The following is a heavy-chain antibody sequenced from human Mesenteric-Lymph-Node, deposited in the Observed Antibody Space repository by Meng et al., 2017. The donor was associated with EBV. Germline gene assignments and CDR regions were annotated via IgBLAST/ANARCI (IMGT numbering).Heavy chain of an antibody. CDR3: ARADYDYIWGSYRLDP. V-gene: IGHV4-39*01. D-gene: IGHD3-16*02. J-gene: IGHJ5*02. CDR1: GGSISNSRYY. Sequence: QLQLQESGPGLVKPSETLSLSCPVSGGSISNSRYYWGWIRQPPGKGLEWIGSIYYSGTTYYSPSFKSRLTISLDTSKNQFSLKLSSVTAADTAVYYCARADYDYIWGSYRLDPWGQGTLVTVSS. CDR2: IYYSGTT.